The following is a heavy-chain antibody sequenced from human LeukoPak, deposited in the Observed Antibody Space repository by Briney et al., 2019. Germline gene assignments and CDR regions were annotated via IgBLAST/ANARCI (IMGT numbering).Heavy chain of an antibody. CDR3: ARDSITIFGVVTIDY. Sequence: GASVKVSCKASGYTFTSYHMHWVRQAPGQGLEWMGIINPSGGSTSYAQKFQGRVTMTRDMSTSTVYMELSSLRSEDTAVYYCARDSITIFGVVTIDYWGQGTLVTVSS. V-gene: IGHV1-46*01. CDR2: INPSGGST. D-gene: IGHD3-3*01. CDR1: GYTFTSYH. J-gene: IGHJ4*02.